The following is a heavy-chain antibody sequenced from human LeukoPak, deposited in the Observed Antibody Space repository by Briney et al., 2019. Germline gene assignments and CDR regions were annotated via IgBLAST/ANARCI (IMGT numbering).Heavy chain of an antibody. CDR2: ISSSSSYI. Sequence: GGSLRLSCAASGFTSSSYSMNWVRQAPGKGLEWVSSISSSSSYIYYADSVKGRFTISRDNAKNSLYLQMNNLRAEDTAVYYCARGAYSSSGDFDYWGQGTLVTVSS. J-gene: IGHJ4*02. V-gene: IGHV3-21*01. CDR3: ARGAYSSSGDFDY. CDR1: GFTSSSYS. D-gene: IGHD6-6*01.